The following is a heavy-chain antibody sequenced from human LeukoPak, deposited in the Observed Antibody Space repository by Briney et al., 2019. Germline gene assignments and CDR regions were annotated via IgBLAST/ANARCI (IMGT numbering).Heavy chain of an antibody. CDR3: ARGAAITFYYYYYMDV. CDR1: GFTFSSYW. V-gene: IGHV3-74*01. J-gene: IGHJ6*03. Sequence: GGSLRLSCAASGFTFSSYWMHWVRQAPGKGLVWVSRINSDGSSTSYADSVKGRFTISRDNAKNTLHLQMNSLRAEDTAVYYCARGAAITFYYYYYMDVWGKGTTVTVSS. D-gene: IGHD3-16*01. CDR2: INSDGSST.